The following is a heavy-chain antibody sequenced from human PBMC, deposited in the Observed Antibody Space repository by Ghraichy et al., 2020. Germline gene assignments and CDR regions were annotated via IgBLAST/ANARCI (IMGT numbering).Heavy chain of an antibody. CDR1: GFSLSTNGMR. CDR3: ARTRDYNRGTEV. V-gene: IGHV2-70*04. CDR2: IDWDDGK. J-gene: IGHJ6*02. Sequence: SGPTLVKPTQTLTLTCTLSGFSLSTNGMRVHWIRQPPGMALEWLARIDWDDGKFYSTSLRTRLTISKDTSKNQVVLTMTNTDPGDTGTYYCARTRDYNRGTEVWGQATTVTVSS.